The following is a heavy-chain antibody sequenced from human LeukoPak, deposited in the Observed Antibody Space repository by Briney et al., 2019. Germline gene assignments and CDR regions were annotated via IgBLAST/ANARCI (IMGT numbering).Heavy chain of an antibody. V-gene: IGHV4-34*01. CDR3: ARGPVYCSGGNCYAYYFDY. CDR1: GGSFSNYY. Sequence: SGTLSLTCAVYGGSFSNYYWNWIRQPPGKGLEWIGEINHSGSTNYNPSLKSRVTISVDTSKNQFSLKLSSVTAADTAIYYCARGPVYCSGGNCYAYYFDYWGRGTLVTVSS. CDR2: INHSGST. D-gene: IGHD2-15*01. J-gene: IGHJ4*02.